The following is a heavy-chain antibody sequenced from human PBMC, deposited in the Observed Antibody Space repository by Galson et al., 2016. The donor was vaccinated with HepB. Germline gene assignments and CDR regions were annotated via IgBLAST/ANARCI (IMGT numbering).Heavy chain of an antibody. CDR1: EFTFSRSD. Sequence: SLRLSCAASEFTFSRSDMYWVRQAPGKGLEWVAVTSYDGSNEYYADSVKGRFTISRDNSKNTLYLQMNSLRAEDTAVYYCAKPETRPYDILTGYSHFDYWGQGTLVTVSS. V-gene: IGHV3-30*18. D-gene: IGHD3-9*01. CDR2: TSYDGSNE. J-gene: IGHJ4*02. CDR3: AKPETRPYDILTGYSHFDY.